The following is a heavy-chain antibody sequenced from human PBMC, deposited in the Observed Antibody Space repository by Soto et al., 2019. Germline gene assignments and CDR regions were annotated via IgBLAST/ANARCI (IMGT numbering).Heavy chain of an antibody. Sequence: QLQLQESGPGLVKPSETLSLTCTVSGGSISSSSYYWGWIRQPPGKGLEWIGSIYYSGSTYYNPSLNRRVTISVDTSKNQFALKLSSVTAADTAVYYCASLRGVYYYYYMDVWGKGTTVTVSS. CDR1: GGSISSSSYY. CDR3: ASLRGVYYYYYMDV. V-gene: IGHV4-39*01. D-gene: IGHD3-10*01. J-gene: IGHJ6*03. CDR2: IYYSGST.